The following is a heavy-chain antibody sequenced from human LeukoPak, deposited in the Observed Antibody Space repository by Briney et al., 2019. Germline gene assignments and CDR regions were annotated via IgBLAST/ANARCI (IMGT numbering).Heavy chain of an antibody. V-gene: IGHV4-59*08. CDR1: GGSISSYY. Sequence: PSETLSLTCTVSGGSISSYYWSWIRQPPGKGLEWIGYIYHSGSSNHNPSLKSRVTISVDTSKKQFSLKLSSVTAADTAVYYCARHGGRAAAGWGDNWFDPWGQGTLVTVSS. J-gene: IGHJ5*02. D-gene: IGHD6-13*01. CDR3: ARHGGRAAAGWGDNWFDP. CDR2: IYHSGSS.